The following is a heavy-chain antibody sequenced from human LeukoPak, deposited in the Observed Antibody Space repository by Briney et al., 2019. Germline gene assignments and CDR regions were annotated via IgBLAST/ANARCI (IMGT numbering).Heavy chain of an antibody. D-gene: IGHD6-13*01. V-gene: IGHV1-18*01. CDR3: ARGGRIAAAGRALGY. CDR2: VSPNNDNT. J-gene: IGHJ4*02. Sequence: ASVKVSCKGYTFNTYDGVTWVRQAPGQGLEWMGWVSPNNDNTNYAQKSQGRVTMTRDTSTSTVYMELSSLRSEDTAVYYCARGGRIAAAGRALGYWGQGTLVTVSS. CDR1: YTFNTYDG.